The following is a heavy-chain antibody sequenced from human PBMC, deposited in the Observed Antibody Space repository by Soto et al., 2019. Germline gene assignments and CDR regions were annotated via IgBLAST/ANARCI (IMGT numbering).Heavy chain of an antibody. Sequence: QVQLVQSGAEVKKPGASVKVSCKASGYTFTSYDINWVRQATGQGLEWMGWMNPNSGNTGYAQKFQGRVTMTRNTSISTAYMELSSLRSEDTAVYYCASRGGATHYYFYGMDVWGQGTTVTVSS. CDR2: MNPNSGNT. D-gene: IGHD1-26*01. J-gene: IGHJ6*02. CDR1: GYTFTSYD. CDR3: ASRGGATHYYFYGMDV. V-gene: IGHV1-8*01.